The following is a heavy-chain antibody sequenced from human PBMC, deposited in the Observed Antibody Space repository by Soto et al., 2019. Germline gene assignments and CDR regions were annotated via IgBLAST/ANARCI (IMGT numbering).Heavy chain of an antibody. D-gene: IGHD5-18*01. Sequence: TGGSLRLSCAASGFTFGDYAMHWVRQVPGRGLEWVSGVSWTNISFGYADSVKGRFTISRDNARNSLYLQMNSLRREDTAFYYCAKDRNTAMVTGDFDYWGQGILVTVSS. CDR2: VSWTNISF. CDR3: AKDRNTAMVTGDFDY. J-gene: IGHJ4*02. V-gene: IGHV3-9*01. CDR1: GFTFGDYA.